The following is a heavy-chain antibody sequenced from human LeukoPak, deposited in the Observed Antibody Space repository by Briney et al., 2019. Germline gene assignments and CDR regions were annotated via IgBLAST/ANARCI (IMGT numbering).Heavy chain of an antibody. CDR2: LTNSGSAI. Sequence: GGSLRLSCAASGFFFPDSFMSWIRQAPGKGLEWISYLTNSGSAIYADSVRGRFTISRDNAKNSLYLQVNSLRVEDTAVYYCARVDLNTFGLDHWGQGTLITVSS. CDR3: ARVDLNTFGLDH. CDR1: GFFFPDSF. J-gene: IGHJ4*02. V-gene: IGHV3-11*04. D-gene: IGHD1/OR15-1a*01.